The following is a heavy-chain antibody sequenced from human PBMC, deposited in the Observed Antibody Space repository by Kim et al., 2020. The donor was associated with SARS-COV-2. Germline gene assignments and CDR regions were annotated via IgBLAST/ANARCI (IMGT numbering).Heavy chain of an antibody. D-gene: IGHD2-8*01. CDR2: VNAGNGDT. CDR1: GYTFTKYG. CDR3: ARPSFCADGICPYYDY. Sequence: PVKVSCKASGYTFTKYGVHWVRQAPGQSLEWMGWVNAGNGDTHYSPKFQDRVTITRDTSATTAYMELSSLRPEDTAVYYCARPSFCADGICPYYDYWGQGTLVTVSS. J-gene: IGHJ4*02. V-gene: IGHV1-3*01.